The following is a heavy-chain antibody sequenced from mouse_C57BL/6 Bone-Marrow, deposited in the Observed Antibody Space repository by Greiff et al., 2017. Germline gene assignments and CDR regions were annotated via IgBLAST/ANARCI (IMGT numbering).Heavy chain of an antibody. J-gene: IGHJ3*01. V-gene: IGHV1-50*01. D-gene: IGHD1-1*01. CDR2: FTPSSSST. CDR1: CYTFTSYW. CDR3: AIIFYYGSSFDD. Sequence: QVQLQQPGAELVKPGASVKLSCKASCYTFTSYWMQWVKQRPGQGLEWIGDFTPSSSSTKYNQNFKGKATLTVDTSSSTAYMELSSLTSEDSAVYYCAIIFYYGSSFDDWGQGTLVTVSA.